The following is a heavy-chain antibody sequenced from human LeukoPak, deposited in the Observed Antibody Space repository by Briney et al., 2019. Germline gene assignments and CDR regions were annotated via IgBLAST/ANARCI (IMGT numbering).Heavy chain of an antibody. D-gene: IGHD2-2*01. CDR3: ARGVVVVPAAPYYYYGMDV. V-gene: IGHV4-4*07. J-gene: IGHJ6*02. CDR1: GGSMSSYY. CDR2: IYTSGST. Sequence: SETLSLTCTVSGGSMSSYYWSWIRQPAGKGLEWIGRIYTSGSTNYNPSLKGRVTMSVDTSKNQFSLKLSSVTAADTAVYYCARGVVVVPAAPYYYYGMDVWGQGTTVTVSS.